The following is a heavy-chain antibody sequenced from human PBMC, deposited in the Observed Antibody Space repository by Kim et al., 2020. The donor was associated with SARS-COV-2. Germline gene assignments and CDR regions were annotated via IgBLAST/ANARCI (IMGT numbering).Heavy chain of an antibody. J-gene: IGHJ5*02. D-gene: IGHD6-13*01. CDR3: ARVRTDSSSWLKFDP. V-gene: IGHV4-59*01. Sequence: PSLKSRVTKSVDTSNNQFSLKLSSVTAADTAVYYCARVRTDSSSWLKFDPWGQGTLVTVSS.